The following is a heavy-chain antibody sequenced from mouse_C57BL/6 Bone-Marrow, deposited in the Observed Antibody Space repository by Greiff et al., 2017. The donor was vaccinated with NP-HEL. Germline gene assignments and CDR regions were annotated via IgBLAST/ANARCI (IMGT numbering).Heavy chain of an antibody. V-gene: IGHV1-82*01. CDR1: GYEFSSSW. J-gene: IGHJ4*01. CDR3: AISGSPVVARCYAMDY. Sequence: QVQLKESGPELVKPGASVKISCKASGYEFSSSWMNWVKQRPGKGLEWIGRIYPGDGDTKYNGKFKGKATLTADKSSSTAYMQLSSLTAEDSAVYFCAISGSPVVARCYAMDYWGQGTSVTVSS. D-gene: IGHD1-1*01. CDR2: IYPGDGDT.